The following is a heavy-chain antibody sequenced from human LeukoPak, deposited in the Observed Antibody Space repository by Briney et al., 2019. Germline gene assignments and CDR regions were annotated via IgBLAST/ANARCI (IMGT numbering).Heavy chain of an antibody. V-gene: IGHV3-30*14. J-gene: IGHJ6*03. CDR2: ISYDGSNK. CDR1: GFTFSSYA. Sequence: GGSLRLSCAASGFTFSSYAMHWVRQAPGKGLEWVAVISYDGSNKYYADSVKGRFTISRDNSKNTLYLLMNNLRAEDTAVHYCARAQRGDYMDVWGKGTTVTTSS. CDR3: ARAQRGDYMDV. D-gene: IGHD6-25*01.